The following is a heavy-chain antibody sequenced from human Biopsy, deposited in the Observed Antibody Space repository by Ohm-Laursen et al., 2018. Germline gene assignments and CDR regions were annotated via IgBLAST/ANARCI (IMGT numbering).Heavy chain of an antibody. CDR2: INAKTGDT. CDR1: GYTFTGYH. J-gene: IGHJ5*02. CDR3: TRGGYYYDSLAYYYWFDP. D-gene: IGHD3-22*01. V-gene: IGHV1-2*02. Sequence: SVKVSCKASGYTFTGYHVHWVRQAPGQGLEWMGWINAKTGDTNYAQNFQGRVTMTRDTSISTAYVDLSSLRSDDTAVYYCTRGGYYYDSLAYYYWFDPWGQGTLVTVSS.